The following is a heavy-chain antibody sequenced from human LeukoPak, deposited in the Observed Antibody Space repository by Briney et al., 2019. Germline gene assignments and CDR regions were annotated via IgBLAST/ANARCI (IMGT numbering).Heavy chain of an antibody. D-gene: IGHD3-22*01. Sequence: GGSLRLSCAASGFTFSSYGMHWVRQAPGKGLEWVAVIWYDGSNKYYADSVKGRFTISRDNSKNTLYLQMNSLIAEGTAVYYCAKDRAVHYYDSSAFDIWGQGTMVTVSS. J-gene: IGHJ3*02. CDR2: IWYDGSNK. CDR3: AKDRAVHYYDSSAFDI. CDR1: GFTFSSYG. V-gene: IGHV3-33*06.